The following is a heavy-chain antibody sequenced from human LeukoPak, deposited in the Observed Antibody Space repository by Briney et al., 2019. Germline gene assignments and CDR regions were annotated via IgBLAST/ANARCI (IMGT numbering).Heavy chain of an antibody. CDR2: IWYDGSNK. V-gene: IGHV3-33*01. Sequence: PGGSLRLSCAASGFTFSSYGMHWVRQAPGKGLEWVAVIWYDGSNKYYTDSVKGRFTISRDNSKNTLNLQMNSLRAEDTAVYYCARDHGYAFDYWGQGTLVTVSS. J-gene: IGHJ4*02. CDR1: GFTFSSYG. D-gene: IGHD5-12*01. CDR3: ARDHGYAFDY.